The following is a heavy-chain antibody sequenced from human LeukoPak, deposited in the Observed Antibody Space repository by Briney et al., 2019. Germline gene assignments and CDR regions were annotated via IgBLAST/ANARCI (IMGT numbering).Heavy chain of an antibody. Sequence: GGSLRLSCAASGFTFSYHWMTWVRQAPGKGLEWVANIKNDGTVKNYVDSVKGRFTISRDNAKNSLYLQMNSLSPEDTGVYYCARDRLSGSSEAFDIWGQRTMVTVSS. V-gene: IGHV3-7*01. D-gene: IGHD1-26*01. CDR3: ARDRLSGSSEAFDI. CDR2: IKNDGTVK. J-gene: IGHJ3*02. CDR1: GFTFSYHW.